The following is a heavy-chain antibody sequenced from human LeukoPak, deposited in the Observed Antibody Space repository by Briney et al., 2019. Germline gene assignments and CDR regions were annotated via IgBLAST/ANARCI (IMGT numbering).Heavy chain of an antibody. CDR3: ARWAGYSSGWGDFDP. V-gene: IGHV1-69*05. Sequence: GASVKVSCKASGGTFSNYTISWVRQAPGQGLEWMGGIIPIFGTANYAQKFQGRVTITTDESARTAYMELSSLRSEDTAVYYCARWAGYSSGWGDFDPWGQGTLVTVSS. CDR2: IIPIFGTA. D-gene: IGHD6-19*01. CDR1: GGTFSNYT. J-gene: IGHJ5*02.